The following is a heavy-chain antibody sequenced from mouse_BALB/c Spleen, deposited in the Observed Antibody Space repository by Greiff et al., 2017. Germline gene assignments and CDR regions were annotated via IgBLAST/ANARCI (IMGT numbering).Heavy chain of an antibody. CDR2: IYPGNVNT. Sequence: VQLQQSGAELVRSGASVKLSCTASGFNIKDYYIHWVKQRPGQGLEWIGWIYPGNVNTKYNEKFKGKATLTADKSSSTAYMQLSSLTSEDSAVYFCAREGTGSYAMDYWGQGTSVTVSS. V-gene: IGHV1S56*01. J-gene: IGHJ4*01. CDR3: AREGTGSYAMDY. CDR1: GFNIKDYY. D-gene: IGHD4-1*01.